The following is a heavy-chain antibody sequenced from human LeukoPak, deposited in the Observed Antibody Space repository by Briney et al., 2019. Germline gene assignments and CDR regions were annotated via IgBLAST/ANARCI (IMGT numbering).Heavy chain of an antibody. D-gene: IGHD3-10*01. CDR3: ARIPSEYYPYYYGMDV. Sequence: SETLSLTCTVSGCSISSYYLHWIRQPPGKGLEWIAYIYYSGSTNYNPSLKSRVTISVDTSKNQFSLKLSSVTAADTAVYYCARIPSEYYPYYYGMDVWGQGTTVTVSS. CDR2: IYYSGST. V-gene: IGHV4-59*01. CDR1: GCSISSYY. J-gene: IGHJ6*02.